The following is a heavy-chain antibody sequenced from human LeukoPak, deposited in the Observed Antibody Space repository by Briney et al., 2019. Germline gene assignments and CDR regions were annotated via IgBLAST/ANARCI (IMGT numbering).Heavy chain of an antibody. V-gene: IGHV1-2*02. CDR3: ARDKSFCTNGVCYDNWFDP. D-gene: IGHD2-8*01. CDR1: GYTFTGYY. J-gene: IGHJ5*02. CDR2: INPNSGGT. Sequence: WASVKVSCKASGYTFTGYYMHWVRQAPGQGLEWMGWINPNSGGTNYAQKFQGRVTMTRDTSISTAYMELSRLRSDDTAVYYCARDKSFCTNGVCYDNWFDPWGQGTLVTVSS.